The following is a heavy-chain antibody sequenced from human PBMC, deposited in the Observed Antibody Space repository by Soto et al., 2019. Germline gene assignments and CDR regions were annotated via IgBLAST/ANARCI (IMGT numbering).Heavy chain of an antibody. CDR1: GYTFTSYD. V-gene: IGHV1-8*01. CDR2: MNPNSGNT. CDR3: ACTLGYCSSTSCYAWPDAAFDI. J-gene: IGHJ3*02. Sequence: ASVKVSCKASGYTFTSYDINWVRQATGQGLEWMGWMNPNSGNTGYAQKFQGRVTMTRNTSISTAYMELSSLRSEDTAVYYCACTLGYCSSTSCYAWPDAAFDIWGQGTMVTVSS. D-gene: IGHD2-2*01.